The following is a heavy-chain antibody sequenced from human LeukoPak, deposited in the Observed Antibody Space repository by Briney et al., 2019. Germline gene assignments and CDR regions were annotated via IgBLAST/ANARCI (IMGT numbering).Heavy chain of an antibody. CDR2: INPHSGDT. D-gene: IGHD6-19*01. J-gene: IGHJ3*01. V-gene: IGHV1-2*02. CDR3: ARGGVGAGTGAFDL. CDR1: GYTFIDYY. Sequence: GASVKVSCKTSGYTFIDYYIHWVRQAPGQGLEWMGWINPHSGDTKSVQWFQGRVTMTRDTSISTAYMELSRLRSDDTAAYYCARGGVGAGTGAFDLWGQGTMVTVSS.